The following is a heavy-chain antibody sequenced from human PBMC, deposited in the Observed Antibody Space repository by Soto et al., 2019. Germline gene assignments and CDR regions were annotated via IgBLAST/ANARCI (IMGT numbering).Heavy chain of an antibody. CDR3: AKDFRGVTTPRNAFDI. CDR2: ISYDGSNK. Sequence: QVQLVESGGGVVQPGRSLRLSCAASGFTFSSYGMHWVRQAPGKGLEWVAVISYDGSNKYYADSVKGRFTISRDNSKNTLYLQMNSLRAEDTAVYYCAKDFRGVTTPRNAFDIWGQGTMVTVSS. V-gene: IGHV3-30*18. CDR1: GFTFSSYG. J-gene: IGHJ3*02. D-gene: IGHD3-10*01.